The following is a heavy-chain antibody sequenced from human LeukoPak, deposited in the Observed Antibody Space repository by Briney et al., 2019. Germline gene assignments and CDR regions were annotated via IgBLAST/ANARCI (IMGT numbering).Heavy chain of an antibody. Sequence: GGSLRLSCAASGFIFSHYGMNWVRQAPGKGLEWVSGITSRSTTYYADSVKGRFTISRDNSKNTLYLQMNSLRAEDTAVYYCAKEAAIRAFDIWGQGTMVTVSS. V-gene: IGHV3-23*01. J-gene: IGHJ3*02. CDR2: ITSRSTT. D-gene: IGHD2-2*01. CDR3: AKEAAIRAFDI. CDR1: GFIFSHYG.